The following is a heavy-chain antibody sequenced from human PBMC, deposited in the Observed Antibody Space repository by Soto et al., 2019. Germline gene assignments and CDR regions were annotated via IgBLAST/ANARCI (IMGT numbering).Heavy chain of an antibody. CDR1: GFTFSNYA. J-gene: IGHJ4*02. D-gene: IGHD3-3*01. CDR2: ISGSGGST. V-gene: IGHV3-23*01. Sequence: GGSLRLSCAASGFTFSNYAMGWVRQPPGKGLEWVSSISGSGGSTYYADSVKGRFTISRDNSKKTLDLQMNSLRAEDTAVYYCAKISDFWSGYYDYWGQGTLVTVSS. CDR3: AKISDFWSGYYDY.